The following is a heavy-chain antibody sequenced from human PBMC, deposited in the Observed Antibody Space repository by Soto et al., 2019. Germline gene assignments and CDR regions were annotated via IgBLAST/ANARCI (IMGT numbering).Heavy chain of an antibody. D-gene: IGHD3-3*01. CDR1: GFTFSSYA. V-gene: IGHV3-30-3*01. CDR3: AKQQGDFYDY. CDR2: ISYDGSNK. Sequence: RLSCAASGFTFSSYAMHWVRQAPGKGLEWVAVISYDGSNKYYADSVKGRFTISRDNSKNTLYLQMNSLRAEDTAVYYCAKQQGDFYDYWGQGTLVTVSS. J-gene: IGHJ4*02.